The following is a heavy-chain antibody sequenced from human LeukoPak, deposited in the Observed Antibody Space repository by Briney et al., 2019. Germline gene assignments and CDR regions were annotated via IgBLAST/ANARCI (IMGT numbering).Heavy chain of an antibody. Sequence: SETLSLTCTVSGYSISSGFYWGWIRQPPGKGLEWIGNIFYSGSTYYSPSLKSRVTISLDTSRNQFSLKLNSVTAADTAVYYCAKSNGYGLIDIWGQGTMVTVSS. V-gene: IGHV4-38-2*02. D-gene: IGHD3-22*01. J-gene: IGHJ3*02. CDR2: IFYSGST. CDR1: GYSISSGFY. CDR3: AKSNGYGLIDI.